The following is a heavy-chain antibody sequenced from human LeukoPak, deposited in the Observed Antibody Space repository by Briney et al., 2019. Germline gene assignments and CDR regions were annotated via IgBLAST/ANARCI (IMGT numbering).Heavy chain of an antibody. CDR3: ARGILAGYRNWFDP. V-gene: IGHV4-34*01. J-gene: IGHJ5*02. Sequence: SETLSLTCAVYGGSFSGYYWSWIRQPPGKGLEWIGEINHSGSTNYNPSLKSRVTISIDTSKNQFSLKLSSVTAADTAVYYCARGILAGYRNWFDPWGQGTLVTVSS. D-gene: IGHD3-3*02. CDR1: GGSFSGYY. CDR2: INHSGST.